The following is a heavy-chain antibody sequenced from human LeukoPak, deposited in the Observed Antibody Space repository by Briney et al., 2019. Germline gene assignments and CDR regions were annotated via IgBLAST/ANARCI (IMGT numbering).Heavy chain of an antibody. D-gene: IGHD6-19*01. Sequence: GGSLRLSCAASGFTFSSYAMHWVRQAPGKGLEYVSAISSNGGSTYYANSVKGRFTISRDNSKNTLYLQMGSLRAEDMAVYYCARDGGSGWYGYYFGYWGQGTLVTVSS. J-gene: IGHJ4*02. V-gene: IGHV3-64*01. CDR2: ISSNGGST. CDR1: GFTFSSYA. CDR3: ARDGGSGWYGYYFGY.